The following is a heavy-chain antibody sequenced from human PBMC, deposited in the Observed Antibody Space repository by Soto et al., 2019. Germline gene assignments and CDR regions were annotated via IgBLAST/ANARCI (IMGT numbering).Heavy chain of an antibody. CDR3: ARGSEEAAATYLYYYYYGMDV. D-gene: IGHD6-13*01. Sequence: GGSLRLSCAASGFTFSSYAMHWVRQAPGKGLEWVAVISYDGSNKYYADSVKGRFTISRDNSKNTLYLQMNSLRAEDTAVYYCARGSEEAAATYLYYYYYGMDVWGQGTTVTVSS. V-gene: IGHV3-30-3*01. CDR2: ISYDGSNK. CDR1: GFTFSSYA. J-gene: IGHJ6*02.